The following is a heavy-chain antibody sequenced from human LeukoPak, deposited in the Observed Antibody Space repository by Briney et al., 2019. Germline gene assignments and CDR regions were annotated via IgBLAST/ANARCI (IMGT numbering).Heavy chain of an antibody. Sequence: GGSLRLSCAASGFTFSSYWISWVRQAPGKGLEWVANIKQDGSEKYYVDSVKGRFTISRDNAKNSLYLQMNSLRAEDTAVYYCARDYDYWGQGTQVTVSS. CDR3: ARDYDY. CDR1: GFTFSSYW. CDR2: IKQDGSEK. J-gene: IGHJ4*02. V-gene: IGHV3-7*01.